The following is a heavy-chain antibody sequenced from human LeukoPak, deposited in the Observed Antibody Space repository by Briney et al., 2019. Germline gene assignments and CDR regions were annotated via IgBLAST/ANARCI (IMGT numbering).Heavy chain of an antibody. D-gene: IGHD4-17*01. V-gene: IGHV4-59*01. CDR1: GGSISSYY. CDR2: IYYSGST. CDR3: ARKTVTTRGSFDY. Sequence: PSETLSLTCTVSGGSISSYYCSWIRQPPGKGLEWIGYIYYSGSTNYNPSLKSRVTISVDTSKNQFSLKLSSVTAAHTAVYYCARKTVTTRGSFDYWGQGTLVTVSS. J-gene: IGHJ4*02.